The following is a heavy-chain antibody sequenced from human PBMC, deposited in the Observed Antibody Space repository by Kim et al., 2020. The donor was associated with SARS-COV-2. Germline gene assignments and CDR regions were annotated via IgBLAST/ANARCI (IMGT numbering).Heavy chain of an antibody. D-gene: IGHD2-15*01. V-gene: IGHV1-69*01. J-gene: IGHJ6*02. CDR3: ARAVVTDYYYYGMDV. Sequence: QKFQGRVTITADESTSTAYMELSSLRSEDTAVYYCARAVVTDYYYYGMDVWGQGTTVTVSS.